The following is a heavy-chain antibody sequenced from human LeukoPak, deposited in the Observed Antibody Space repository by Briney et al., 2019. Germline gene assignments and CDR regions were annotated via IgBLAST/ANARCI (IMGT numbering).Heavy chain of an antibody. D-gene: IGHD2-15*01. CDR3: VRELGYCSGCSCLYFDY. CDR1: GYTFTGYY. V-gene: IGHV1-2*02. Sequence: ASVKVSCKASGYTFTGYYMHWVRQAPGQGLEWMGWINPNSGGTNYAQKFQGRVTMNRDTSISTAYMELSRLRSDDTAVSYFVRELGYCSGCSCLYFDYWGQGTLVTVSS. CDR2: INPNSGGT. J-gene: IGHJ4*02.